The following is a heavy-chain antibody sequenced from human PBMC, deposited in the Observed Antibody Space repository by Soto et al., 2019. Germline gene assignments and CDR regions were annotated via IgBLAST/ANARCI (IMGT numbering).Heavy chain of an antibody. CDR1: GFTFSSYA. Sequence: GGSLRLSCAASGFTFSSYAMSWVRQAPGKGLEWVSAISGSDASTYYADSVKGRFTISRDNSKNTLYVQMNSLRAEDTAVYYCAKMSDFWSGSPTYHSDYWGQGTQVTVSS. CDR3: AKMSDFWSGSPTYHSDY. J-gene: IGHJ4*02. D-gene: IGHD3-3*01. V-gene: IGHV3-23*01. CDR2: ISGSDAST.